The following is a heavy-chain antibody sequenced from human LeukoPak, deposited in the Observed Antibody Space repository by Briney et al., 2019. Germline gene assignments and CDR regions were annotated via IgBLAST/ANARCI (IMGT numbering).Heavy chain of an antibody. D-gene: IGHD3-22*01. CDR3: ARGQWGSSGYDPLYY. V-gene: IGHV4-31*03. J-gene: IGHJ4*02. CDR2: IYYSGST. Sequence: SETLSLTCTVSGGSITSGGYHWNWIRQHPGKGLEWIGYIYYSGSTYYNPSLKSRVTISVDTSKNQFSLRLSSVTAADTAVYYCARGQWGSSGYDPLYYWGQGTLVTVSS. CDR1: GGSITSGGYH.